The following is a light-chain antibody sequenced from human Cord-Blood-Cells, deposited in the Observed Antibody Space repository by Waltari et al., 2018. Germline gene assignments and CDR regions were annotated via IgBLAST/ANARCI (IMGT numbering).Light chain of an antibody. CDR2: DVS. J-gene: IGLJ3*02. CDR1: SRHVGGYNY. V-gene: IGLV2-11*01. Sequence: QSALTQPRSVSGSPGQPVTSSCTGTSRHVGGYNYFSWYQQHPGKAPKLMIYDVSNRPSGVPDRFSGSKSGNTASLTISGLQAEDEADYYCCSYAGSYTWVFGGGTKLTVL. CDR3: CSYAGSYTWV.